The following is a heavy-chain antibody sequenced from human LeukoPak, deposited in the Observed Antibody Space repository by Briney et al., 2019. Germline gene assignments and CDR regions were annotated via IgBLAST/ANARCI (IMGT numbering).Heavy chain of an antibody. D-gene: IGHD3-22*01. Sequence: SETLSLXCTVSGGSISSYYWSWIRQPAGKGLEWIGRIYTSGSANYNPSLKSRVTMSVDTSKNQFSLKLSSVTAADTAVCYCARDGAYYDSSGSDIWGQGTMVTVSS. V-gene: IGHV4-4*07. CDR1: GGSISSYY. CDR3: ARDGAYYDSSGSDI. CDR2: IYTSGSA. J-gene: IGHJ3*02.